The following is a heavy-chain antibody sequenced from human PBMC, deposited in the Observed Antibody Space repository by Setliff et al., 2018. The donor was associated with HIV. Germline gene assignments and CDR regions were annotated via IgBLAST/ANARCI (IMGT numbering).Heavy chain of an antibody. Sequence: SETLSLTCTVSGGSISSSHYYWGWIRQPPGKGLEWIGTVYYSGSTYYNPSLKSRVTISVDTAKNQFSLKLSSVTAADTAVYYCASPTSDLYSGSPEWGQGTLVTVS. D-gene: IGHD1-26*01. J-gene: IGHJ4*02. CDR3: ASPTSDLYSGSPE. V-gene: IGHV4-39*01. CDR1: GGSISSSHYY. CDR2: VYYSGST.